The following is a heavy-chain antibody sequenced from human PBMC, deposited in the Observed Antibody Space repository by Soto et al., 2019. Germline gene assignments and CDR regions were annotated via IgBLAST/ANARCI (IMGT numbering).Heavy chain of an antibody. CDR3: ARATYSGYDSNYFDY. D-gene: IGHD5-12*01. Sequence: EVQLVESGGCLVQPGGSLRLSCAASGFTFSSYWMHWVRQAPGKGLVWVSRINSDGSSTSYADSVKGRFTISRDNAKNTLYLQMNSLRAEDTAVYYCARATYSGYDSNYFDYWGQGTLVTVSS. V-gene: IGHV3-74*01. J-gene: IGHJ4*02. CDR2: INSDGSST. CDR1: GFTFSSYW.